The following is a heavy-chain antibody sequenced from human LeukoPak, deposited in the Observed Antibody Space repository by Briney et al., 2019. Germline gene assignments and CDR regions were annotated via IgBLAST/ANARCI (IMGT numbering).Heavy chain of an antibody. CDR1: GFTFSSYW. V-gene: IGHV3-7*01. CDR3: ARGGGVLWFGELTLFDY. CDR2: IKQDGSEK. D-gene: IGHD3-10*01. J-gene: IGHJ4*02. Sequence: QTGGSLRLSCAASGFTFSSYWMSWVRQAPGKGLEWVANIKQDGSEKYYVDSVKGRFTISRDNAKTSLYLQMNSLRAEDTAVYYCARGGGVLWFGELTLFDYWGQGTLVTVSS.